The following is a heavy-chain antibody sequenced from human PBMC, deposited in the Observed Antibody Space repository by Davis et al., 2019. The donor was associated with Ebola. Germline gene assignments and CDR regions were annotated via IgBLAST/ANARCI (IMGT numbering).Heavy chain of an antibody. J-gene: IGHJ4*02. Sequence: PSETLSLTCSVSGDSISSHYWTWIRQPPGKGLEWIGQIHYGGSTNYNPSLKTRFTISVDTSNNQFSVKVTSVTAADTAVYYCATNTTSTAGFDSWGQGTLVTVSS. CDR2: IHYGGST. D-gene: IGHD1-1*01. V-gene: IGHV4-59*11. CDR3: ATNTTSTAGFDS. CDR1: GDSISSHY.